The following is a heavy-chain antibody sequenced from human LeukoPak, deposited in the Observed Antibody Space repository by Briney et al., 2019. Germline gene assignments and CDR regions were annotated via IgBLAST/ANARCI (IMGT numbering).Heavy chain of an antibody. CDR2: ISPSGDNT. V-gene: IGHV3-23*01. CDR3: AKTDCTSTSCYIGWFDP. CDR1: GFTFSSYG. D-gene: IGHD2-2*02. J-gene: IGHJ5*02. Sequence: AGGTLRLSCAASGFTFSSYGMSWVRQAPGKGLEWVSAISPSGDNTYYADSMKGRFTISRGNSRNTLYLQVNTLRAADTALYYCAKTDCTSTSCYIGWFDPWGQGTLVTVSS.